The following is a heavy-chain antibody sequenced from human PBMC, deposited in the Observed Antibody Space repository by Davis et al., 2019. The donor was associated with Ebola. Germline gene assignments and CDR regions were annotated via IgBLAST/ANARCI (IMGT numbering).Heavy chain of an antibody. V-gene: IGHV1-24*01. CDR2: FDPEETET. Sequence: AASVKVSCKVSGYSLTELSIHWVRQAPGKGLEWMGGFDPEETETIYAQKFQGRVTMTEDTSRDTAYMELSSLRSDDTAVYYCASYRWGGDLDYWGQETLVTVSS. J-gene: IGHJ4*02. CDR1: GYSLTELS. CDR3: ASYRWGGDLDY. D-gene: IGHD3-16*02.